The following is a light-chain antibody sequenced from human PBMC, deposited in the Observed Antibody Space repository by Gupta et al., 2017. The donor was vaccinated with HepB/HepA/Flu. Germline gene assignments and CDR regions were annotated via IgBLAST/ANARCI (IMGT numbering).Light chain of an antibody. CDR3: SAYTRSSTRV. CDR2: YVT. CDR1: GSDIGAYNY. Sequence: QSALTQPASASWSPAQSITITCAGTGSDIGAYNYVSWHQQLPGKVPKVIIYYVTIRPSGVSNRFSGSKSGYTASLTISGLQAEDEADYYCSAYTRSSTRVFGGGTKLTVL. J-gene: IGLJ3*02. V-gene: IGLV2-14*03.